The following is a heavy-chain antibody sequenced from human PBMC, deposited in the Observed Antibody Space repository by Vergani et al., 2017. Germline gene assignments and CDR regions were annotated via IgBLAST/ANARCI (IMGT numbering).Heavy chain of an antibody. Sequence: QVQLVQSGAEVKKPGASVKVSCKASSYTFTSYGISWVRQAPGQGLEWMGWISAYNGNTNYAQKLQVRVTMTTDTSTSTAYMELRSLRSDDTAVYSCARDLEGHYYGSGGYYCMDVWGQGTTVTVSS. CDR3: ARDLEGHYYGSGGYYCMDV. CDR2: ISAYNGNT. J-gene: IGHJ6*02. CDR1: SYTFTSYG. V-gene: IGHV1-18*01. D-gene: IGHD3-10*01.